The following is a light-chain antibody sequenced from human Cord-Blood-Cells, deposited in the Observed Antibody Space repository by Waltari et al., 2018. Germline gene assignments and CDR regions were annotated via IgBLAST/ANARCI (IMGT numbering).Light chain of an antibody. CDR1: QGISSY. CDR2: AAS. J-gene: IGKJ2*03. CDR3: QQYYSYPYS. Sequence: AIRMTQSPSSFSAPTGDSCTITCRASQGISSYLAWYQQKPGKAPKLLIYAASTLQSGVPSRFSGSGSGTDFTLTISCLQSEDFATYYCQQYYSYPYSFGQGTKLEIK. V-gene: IGKV1-8*01.